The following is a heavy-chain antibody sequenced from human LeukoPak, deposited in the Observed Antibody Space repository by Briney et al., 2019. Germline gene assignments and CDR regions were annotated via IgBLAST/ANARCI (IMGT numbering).Heavy chain of an antibody. J-gene: IGHJ5*02. V-gene: IGHV4-61*01. D-gene: IGHD3-22*01. CDR2: IYYSGST. Sequence: PSETLSLTCTVSGGSISSSSYYWGWIRQPPGKGLEWIGYIYYSGSTNYNPSLKSRVTISVDTSKNQFSLKLSSVTAADTAVYYCARDLLHYDSKGFEPWGQGTLVTVSS. CDR1: GGSISSSSYY. CDR3: ARDLLHYDSKGFEP.